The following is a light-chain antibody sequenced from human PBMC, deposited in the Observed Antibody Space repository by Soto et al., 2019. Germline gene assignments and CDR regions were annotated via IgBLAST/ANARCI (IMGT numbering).Light chain of an antibody. V-gene: IGLV1-47*01. CDR3: AAWDDSLRVL. CDR2: RNN. J-gene: IGLJ2*01. CDR1: SSNIGKTY. Sequence: QTVVTQPPSASGTPGQRVTISCSGSSSNIGKTYVHWYQQLPGKAPKLLIYRNNQRPSGVPDRFSGSKSGTSASLAISGLRSEDEADYYCAAWDDSLRVLFGGGTKLTVL.